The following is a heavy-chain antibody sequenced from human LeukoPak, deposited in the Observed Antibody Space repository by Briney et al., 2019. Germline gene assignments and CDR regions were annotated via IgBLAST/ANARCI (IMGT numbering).Heavy chain of an antibody. Sequence: GGALRLSCAASGFTISSLWMSWVRQAPGGGVVGVVNIIGDGSLTYYVDSVRDRFTISRDNAMNSLYLQMSSLRAEDTAVYYCARIPVYESGSYYRYLDYWGQGTLVTVSS. CDR1: GFTISSLW. CDR3: ARIPVYESGSYYRYLDY. V-gene: IGHV3-7*01. CDR2: IIGDGSLT. D-gene: IGHD3-10*01. J-gene: IGHJ4*02.